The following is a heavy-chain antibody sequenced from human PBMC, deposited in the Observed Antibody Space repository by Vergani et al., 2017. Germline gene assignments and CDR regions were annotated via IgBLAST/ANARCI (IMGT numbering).Heavy chain of an antibody. Sequence: EVQLVESGGGVVQPGRSLRLSCAASGFTFSSYGMHWVRQAPGKGLEWVSYISSSGSTIYYADSVKGRFTISRDNAKNSLYLQMNSLRAEDTAVYYCARDVRSVRFLEWTDAFDIWGQGTMVTVSS. CDR2: ISSSGSTI. V-gene: IGHV3-48*04. CDR1: GFTFSSYG. J-gene: IGHJ3*02. CDR3: ARDVRSVRFLEWTDAFDI. D-gene: IGHD3-3*01.